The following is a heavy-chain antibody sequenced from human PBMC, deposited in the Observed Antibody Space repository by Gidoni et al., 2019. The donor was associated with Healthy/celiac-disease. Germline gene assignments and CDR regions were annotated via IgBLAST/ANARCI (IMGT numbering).Heavy chain of an antibody. CDR3: AKDRRGATTGLLDY. CDR2: ISWNSGSI. CDR1: GFTFDDYA. V-gene: IGHV3-9*01. J-gene: IGHJ4*02. Sequence: EVQLLESGGGLVQPGRSLRLSCAASGFTFDDYAMHWVRQAPGKGLEWVSGISWNSGSIGYADSVKGRFTISRDNAKNSLYLQMNSLRAEDTALYYCAKDRRGATTGLLDYWGQGTLVTVSS. D-gene: IGHD1-26*01.